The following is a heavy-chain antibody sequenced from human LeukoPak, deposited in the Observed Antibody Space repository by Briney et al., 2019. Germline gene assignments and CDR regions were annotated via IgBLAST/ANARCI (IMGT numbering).Heavy chain of an antibody. CDR2: IKTKTGGGTT. V-gene: IGHV3-15*01. J-gene: IGHJ4*02. CDR3: TTIKNRATAGDY. Sequence: GGSLRLSCAGSGFXFSSPWISWVRQAPGKGLEWVGLIKTKTGGGTTDYAAPVEGRFTISRDDPKNTLYLHMNSLKTEDTAVYYCTTIKNRATAGDYWGQGTLVTVSS. CDR1: GFXFSSPW. D-gene: IGHD6-13*01.